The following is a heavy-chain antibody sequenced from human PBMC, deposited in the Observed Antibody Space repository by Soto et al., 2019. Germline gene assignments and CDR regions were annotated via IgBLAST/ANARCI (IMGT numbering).Heavy chain of an antibody. D-gene: IGHD3-10*01. Sequence: PGGSLRLSCSASEFTFSNYAMTWVRQAPGKGLEWVSGISGGGGNTHYAASVKGRFTISRDNSKNTLYLQMNTLRAEDTAVYYCVKSMTLLWFGELGPWGQGTTVTVSS. CDR3: VKSMTLLWFGELGP. J-gene: IGHJ6*02. CDR1: EFTFSNYA. CDR2: ISGGGGNT. V-gene: IGHV3-23*01.